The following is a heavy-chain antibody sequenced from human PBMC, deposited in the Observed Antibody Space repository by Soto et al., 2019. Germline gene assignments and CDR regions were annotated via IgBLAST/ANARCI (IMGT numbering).Heavy chain of an antibody. J-gene: IGHJ6*03. D-gene: IGHD2-8*01. CDR1: GFTVSSNY. CDR3: ARDRGNGDTHWFYYIYC. V-gene: IGHV3-66*01. Sequence: GGSLRLSCAASGFTVSSNYMSWVRQAPGKGLEWVSVIYSGGSTYYAGSVKGRFTISRDNSKNTLYLQMNSLRAEDTAVYYCARDRGNGDTHWFYYIYCWGQGTTVTVSS. CDR2: IYSGGST.